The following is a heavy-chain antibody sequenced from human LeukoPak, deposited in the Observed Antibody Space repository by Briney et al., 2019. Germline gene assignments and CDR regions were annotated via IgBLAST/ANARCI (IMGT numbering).Heavy chain of an antibody. J-gene: IGHJ4*02. V-gene: IGHV4-34*01. D-gene: IGHD3-9*01. CDR3: ARHRAGYHLDW. CDR1: GGSFSGYQ. CDR2: INHSGST. Sequence: SETLSLTCAVYGGSFSGYQWTWIRQPPGKGLEYIGEINHSGSTTYNPSLKSRVTISVDTSKNQFSLKLRFVTAADTAVYYCARHRAGYHLDWWGQGTLVTVSS.